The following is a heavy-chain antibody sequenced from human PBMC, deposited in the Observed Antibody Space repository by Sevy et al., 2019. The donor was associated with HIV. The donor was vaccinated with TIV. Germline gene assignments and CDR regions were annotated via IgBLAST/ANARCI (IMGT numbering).Heavy chain of an antibody. CDR2: ISGSGGSGDKT. CDR3: ARKYDSSGYFDY. CDR1: GFTFSRYA. Sequence: GGSLRLSCAASGFTFSRYAMNWVRQAPGKGLEWVSGISGSGGSGDKTNYADSVKGRFTISREDSKNSLYLQLNGLGAEDTAIYYCARKYDSSGYFDYWGQGTLVTVSS. D-gene: IGHD3-22*01. J-gene: IGHJ4*02. V-gene: IGHV3-23*01.